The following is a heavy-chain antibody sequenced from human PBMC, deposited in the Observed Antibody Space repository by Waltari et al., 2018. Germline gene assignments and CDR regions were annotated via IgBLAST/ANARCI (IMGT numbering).Heavy chain of an antibody. CDR3: ARVRYCSSTSCYLYYSDY. J-gene: IGHJ4*02. CDR1: GGSISSYY. Sequence: QVQLQESGPGLVKPSETLSLTCTVSGGSISSYYWSWIRQPPGKGLEWIGYIYYSGSTNYNPSLKSRVTISVDTSKNQFSLKLSSVTAADTAVYYCARVRYCSSTSCYLYYSDYWGQGTLVTVSS. CDR2: IYYSGST. V-gene: IGHV4-59*01. D-gene: IGHD2-2*01.